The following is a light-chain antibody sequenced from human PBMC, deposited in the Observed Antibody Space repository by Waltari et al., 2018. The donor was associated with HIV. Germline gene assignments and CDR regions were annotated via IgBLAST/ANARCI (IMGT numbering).Light chain of an antibody. Sequence: QSALAQPASVSGSLGQSIAIPCTGSTSDIAGYHYVSWYQQHAGDSPKLSIYDVSQRPSGVSDRVSGSRSGNTASLTISRLQTDDEADYFCSSYTTTGTYVVFGGGTKVSVL. CDR3: SSYTTTGTYVV. CDR2: DVS. J-gene: IGLJ2*01. CDR1: TSDIAGYHY. V-gene: IGLV2-14*03.